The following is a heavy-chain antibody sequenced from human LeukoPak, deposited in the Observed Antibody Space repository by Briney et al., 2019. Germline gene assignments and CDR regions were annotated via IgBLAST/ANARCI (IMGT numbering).Heavy chain of an antibody. J-gene: IGHJ4*02. V-gene: IGHV4-39*07. CDR2: IYYSGST. Sequence: SETLSLTCTVSGGSISSSSYYWGWIRQPPGKGLEWIGSIYYSGSTYYNPSLKSRVTISVDTSKNQFSLKLSSVTAADTAVYYCARDAPTFDYWGQGTLVTVSS. CDR3: ARDAPTFDY. CDR1: GGSISSSSYY.